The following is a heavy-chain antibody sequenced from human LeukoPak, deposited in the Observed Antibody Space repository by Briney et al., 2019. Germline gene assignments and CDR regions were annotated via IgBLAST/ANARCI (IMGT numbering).Heavy chain of an antibody. J-gene: IGHJ3*02. D-gene: IGHD3-22*01. CDR1: GGSISSGGYY. Sequence: PSETLSLTCTVSGGSISSGGYYWSWIRQHPGKGLEWIGYIYYSGSTHYNPSLKSRVTISVDTSKNQFSLKLSSVTAADTAVYYCARDGDSSGYSAFDIWGQGTMVTVSS. CDR2: IYYSGST. CDR3: ARDGDSSGYSAFDI. V-gene: IGHV4-31*03.